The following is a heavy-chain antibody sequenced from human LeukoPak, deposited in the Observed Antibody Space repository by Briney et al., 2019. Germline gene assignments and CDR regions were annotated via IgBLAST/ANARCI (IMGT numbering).Heavy chain of an antibody. CDR3: ARKIVVVPAANPPWLDP. D-gene: IGHD2-2*01. Sequence: GGSLRLSCAASGFTFSSYWMSWVRQAPGKGLEWVANIKQDGSEKYYVDSVKGRFTISRDNAKNSLYLQMNSLRAEDTAVYYCARKIVVVPAANPPWLDPWGQGTLVTVSS. CDR1: GFTFSSYW. V-gene: IGHV3-7*01. CDR2: IKQDGSEK. J-gene: IGHJ5*02.